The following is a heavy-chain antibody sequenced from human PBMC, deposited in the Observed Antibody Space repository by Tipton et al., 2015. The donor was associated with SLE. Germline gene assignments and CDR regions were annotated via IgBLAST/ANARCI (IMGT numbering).Heavy chain of an antibody. CDR3: ARDPGYNWNDGYYYGMDV. Sequence: TLSLTCTVSGGSISSSSYYWGWIRQPPGKGLEWIGNIFYSGSTYYNPSLKSRVTISVDTSKNQFSLKLSSVTAADTAVYYCARDPGYNWNDGYYYGMDVWDQGP. J-gene: IGHJ6*02. D-gene: IGHD1-20*01. CDR2: IFYSGST. V-gene: IGHV4-39*07. CDR1: GGSISSSSYY.